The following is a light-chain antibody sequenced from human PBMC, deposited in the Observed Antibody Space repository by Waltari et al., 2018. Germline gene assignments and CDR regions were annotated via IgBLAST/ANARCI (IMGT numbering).Light chain of an antibody. CDR2: SAS. J-gene: IGKJ3*01. V-gene: IGKV1-27*01. Sequence: DIQMTQSPSSLSASVGDRVTLSCRASQGINNYLAWYYQKPGKAPKLLIYSASTLQSGVPSRFSGSGSGTDFTLTISSLQPEDVATYYCQNYNSAPLTFGPGTKVDIK. CDR3: QNYNSAPLT. CDR1: QGINNY.